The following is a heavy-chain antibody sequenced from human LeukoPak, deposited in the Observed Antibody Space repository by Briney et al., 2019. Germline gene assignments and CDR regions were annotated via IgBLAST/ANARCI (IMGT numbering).Heavy chain of an antibody. CDR1: GFTFSGSA. CDR3: TRPLGYDSSGYPTLYYYMDV. Sequence: GGSLRLSCAASGFTFSGSAMHWVRQASGKGLEWVGRIRSKANSYATAYAASVKGRFTISRDDSKNTAYLQMNSLKTEDTAVYYCTRPLGYDSSGYPTLYYYMDVWGKGTTVTISS. V-gene: IGHV3-73*01. CDR2: IRSKANSYAT. D-gene: IGHD3-22*01. J-gene: IGHJ6*03.